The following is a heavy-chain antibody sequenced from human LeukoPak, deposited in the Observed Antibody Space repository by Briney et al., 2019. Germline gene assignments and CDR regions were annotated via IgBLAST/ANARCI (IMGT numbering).Heavy chain of an antibody. V-gene: IGHV3-23*01. CDR1: GFTFSSYA. CDR3: AKMRSGYLYRGEYFDY. D-gene: IGHD3-3*01. J-gene: IGHJ4*02. Sequence: GGSLRLSCAASGFTFSSYAMSWVRQAPGKGLGWVSAISGSGGSTYYADSVKGRFTISRDNSKNTLYLQMNSLRAEDTAVYYCAKMRSGYLYRGEYFDYWGQGTLVTVSS. CDR2: ISGSGGST.